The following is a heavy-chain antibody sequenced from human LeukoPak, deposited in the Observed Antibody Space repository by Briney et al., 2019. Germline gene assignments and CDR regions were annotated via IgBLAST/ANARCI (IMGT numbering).Heavy chain of an antibody. Sequence: SETLSLTCTVSGDSITSGAYCWSWIRQHPGKGLEWIGYVCHDGGTSYNPSLKSRVSVAIDTSKNQFSLKLNSVTAANTAVFFWPKEGRDSGGYNGWFEPGGKGTLVTVPS. J-gene: IGHJ5*02. CDR2: VCHDGGT. CDR1: GDSITSGAYC. CDR3: PKEGRDSGGYNGWFEP. D-gene: IGHD2-15*01. V-gene: IGHV4-31*03.